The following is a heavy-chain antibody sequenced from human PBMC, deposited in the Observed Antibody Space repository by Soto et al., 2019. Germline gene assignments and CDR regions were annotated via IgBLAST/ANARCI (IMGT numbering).Heavy chain of an antibody. D-gene: IGHD6-19*01. CDR2: ISYEGSNK. J-gene: IGHJ5*02. CDR1: GFTFSGYG. CDR3: AKDPPGEAGTGGWFDP. Sequence: VGSLRLSCAASGFTFSGYGMHWVRQAPGKGLEWVAVISYEGSNKYYADSVKGRFTISRDNSKNTLYLQMNSLRAEDTAVYYCAKDPPGEAGTGGWFDPWGQGTLVTVSS. V-gene: IGHV3-30*18.